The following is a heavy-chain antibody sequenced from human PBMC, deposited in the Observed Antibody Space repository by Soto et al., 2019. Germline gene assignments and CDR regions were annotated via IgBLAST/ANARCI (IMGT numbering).Heavy chain of an antibody. V-gene: IGHV4-34*12. CDR3: ARAWGGVPDY. D-gene: IGHD3-16*01. CDR2: IIHGGTT. Sequence: QVQLQQWGAGLLKPSETLSLTCAVYGGSFSGYYWSWIRQPPGKGLEWIGDIIHGGTTNYNPSLNSRVTISVDTSKNQFSLKLTSVTAADTAVYYCARAWGGVPDYWGQGTLVTVSS. J-gene: IGHJ4*02. CDR1: GGSFSGYY.